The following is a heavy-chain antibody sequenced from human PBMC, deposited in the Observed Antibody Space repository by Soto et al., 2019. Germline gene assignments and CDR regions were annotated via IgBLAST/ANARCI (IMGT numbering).Heavy chain of an antibody. Sequence: QVQVVESGGGVGQPGRSLRLSCAASGFTFSSFGMHWVRQAPGNGLEWVSLIWYDGSKKSYGDSVKGRFTISRDNSRNTVYLQMNSLRADDTAVYYCARDASYYSLWSGYYPSRNGMDVWGQGTTVTVSS. J-gene: IGHJ6*02. CDR2: IWYDGSKK. V-gene: IGHV3-33*01. CDR3: ARDASYYSLWSGYYPSRNGMDV. CDR1: GFTFSSFG. D-gene: IGHD3-3*01.